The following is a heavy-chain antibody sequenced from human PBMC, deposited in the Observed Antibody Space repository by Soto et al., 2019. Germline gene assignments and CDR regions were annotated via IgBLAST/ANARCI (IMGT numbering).Heavy chain of an antibody. CDR3: ARGGQQLHGMDV. CDR1: GFTFSTYT. Sequence: GSLRLSCAASGFTFSTYTMNWVRQAPGKGLEWVSYISSSGSTIYYADSVKGRFTISRDNAKNSLYLQMNSLRAEDTAVYYCARGGQQLHGMDVWGQGTTVTVSS. V-gene: IGHV3-48*04. D-gene: IGHD6-13*01. J-gene: IGHJ6*02. CDR2: ISSSGSTI.